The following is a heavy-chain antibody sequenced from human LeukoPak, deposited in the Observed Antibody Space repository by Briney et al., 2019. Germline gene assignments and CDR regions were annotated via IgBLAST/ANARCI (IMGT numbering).Heavy chain of an antibody. J-gene: IGHJ4*02. V-gene: IGHV4-34*01. Sequence: PSETLSLTCAVYGGSLSGYYWSWIRQPPGKGLEWIGEINHSGSTNYNPSLKSRVTISVDTSKNQFSLKLSSVTAADTAVYYCARGRYCSSTSCREGYSFDYWGQGTLVTVSS. CDR1: GGSLSGYY. CDR2: INHSGST. D-gene: IGHD2-2*01. CDR3: ARGRYCSSTSCREGYSFDY.